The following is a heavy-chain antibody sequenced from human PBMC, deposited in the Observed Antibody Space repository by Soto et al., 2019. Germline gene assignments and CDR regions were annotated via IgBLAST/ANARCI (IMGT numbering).Heavy chain of an antibody. CDR3: ARGSVVAATRFDY. J-gene: IGHJ4*02. V-gene: IGHV4-31*03. CDR2: IYYSGST. Sequence: SETLSLTCTVSGGSISSGGYYWSWIRQHPGKGLEWIGYIYYSGSTYYNPSLKSRVTISVDTSKNQFSLKLSSVTAADTAVYYCARGSVVAATRFDYWGQGTLVTVSS. D-gene: IGHD2-15*01. CDR1: GGSISSGGYY.